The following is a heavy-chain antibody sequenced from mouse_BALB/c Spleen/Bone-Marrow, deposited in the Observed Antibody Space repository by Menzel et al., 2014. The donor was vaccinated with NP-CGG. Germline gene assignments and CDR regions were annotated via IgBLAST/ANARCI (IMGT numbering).Heavy chain of an antibody. CDR1: GSTFTNYT. D-gene: IGHD1-1*01. V-gene: IGHV1-4*01. CDR3: ARGHYGSSYSAVDY. J-gene: IGHJ4*01. CDR2: INPSSGYT. Sequence: VKVVESGAELARPGASVQMSCKASGSTFTNYTMHWIKQRPGQGLEWIGYINPSSGYTNYNQKFKVKATLTADKSSSTAYMQLSSLTSEASAVYYCARGHYGSSYSAVDYWGQGTSVTVSS.